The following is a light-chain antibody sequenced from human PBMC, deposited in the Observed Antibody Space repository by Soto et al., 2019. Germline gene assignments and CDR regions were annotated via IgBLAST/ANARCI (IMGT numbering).Light chain of an antibody. V-gene: IGKV3-20*01. J-gene: IGKJ1*01. CDR1: QSVRSSY. CDR2: GVS. CDR3: QQYGSSPRT. Sequence: EIVLTQSPGTLSLSPGERDTLSCRASQSVRSSYLAWYQQKLGQAPRLLIYGVSNRATGIQDRFSGSGSGTDFALTISRLESEDFAVYYCQQYGSSPRTFGQGTKVEIK.